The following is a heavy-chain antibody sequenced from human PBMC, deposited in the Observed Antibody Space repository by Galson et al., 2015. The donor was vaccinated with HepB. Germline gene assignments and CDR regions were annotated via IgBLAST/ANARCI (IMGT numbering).Heavy chain of an antibody. V-gene: IGHV1-2*04. CDR3: ARGETTVVTPRGFRARYFDL. D-gene: IGHD4-23*01. Sequence: QSGAEVKKPGESLKISCKASGYTFTGYYMHWVRQAPGQGLEWMGWINPNSGGTNYAQKFQGWVTMTRDTSISTAYMELSRLRSDDTAVYYCARGETTVVTPRGFRARYFDLWGRGTLVTVSS. J-gene: IGHJ2*01. CDR1: GYTFTGYY. CDR2: INPNSGGT.